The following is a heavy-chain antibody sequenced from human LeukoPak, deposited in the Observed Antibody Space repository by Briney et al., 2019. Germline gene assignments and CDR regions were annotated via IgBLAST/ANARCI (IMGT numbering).Heavy chain of an antibody. CDR1: GFTFSSYA. D-gene: IGHD3-9*01. CDR3: AKDSEMYYDILTGYSS. V-gene: IGHV3-23*01. CDR2: ISGSGGST. Sequence: AGGSLRLSCAASGFTFSSYAMSWVRQAPGKGLEWVSAISGSGGSTYYADSVKGRFTISRDNSKNTLYLQMNSLRAEDTAVYYCAKDSEMYYDILTGYSSWGQGTLVTVSS. J-gene: IGHJ5*02.